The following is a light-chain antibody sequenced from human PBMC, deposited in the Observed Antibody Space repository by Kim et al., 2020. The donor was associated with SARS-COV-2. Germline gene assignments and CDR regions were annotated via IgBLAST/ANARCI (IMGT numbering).Light chain of an antibody. CDR2: GNS. V-gene: IGLV1-40*01. CDR1: SSNIGAVYD. Sequence: QRFTISCTGSSSNIGAVYDVHWYQQLPGTVPKLLIYGNSNRPSGVPYRFSGSKSGTSASLAITGLQAEDEADYYCQSYDSSLSGYVFGTGTKVTVL. J-gene: IGLJ1*01. CDR3: QSYDSSLSGYV.